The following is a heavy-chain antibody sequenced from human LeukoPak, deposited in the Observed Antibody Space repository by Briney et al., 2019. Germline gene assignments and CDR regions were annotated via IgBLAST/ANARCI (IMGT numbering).Heavy chain of an antibody. Sequence: PGGSLRLSCAASGFTFSRSSLSWVRQAPGQGLEWVSSMSGAGDTAHYAESVRGRFTISRDNSRNTLYLQMNSLRADDTAVYYCAKLKSALIVVGAWGQGIRVAVSS. D-gene: IGHD3-22*01. CDR2: MSGAGDTA. V-gene: IGHV3-23*01. J-gene: IGHJ5*02. CDR3: AKLKSALIVVGA. CDR1: GFTFSRSS.